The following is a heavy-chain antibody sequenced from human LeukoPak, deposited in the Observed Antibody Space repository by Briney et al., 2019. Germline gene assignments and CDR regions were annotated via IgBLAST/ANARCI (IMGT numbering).Heavy chain of an antibody. D-gene: IGHD6-6*01. CDR2: ISSSSSYI. CDR3: ARDSSIAARKDAFDI. CDR1: GFTFSSYR. V-gene: IGHV3-21*01. J-gene: IGHJ3*02. Sequence: PGGSLRLSCAASGFTFSSYRMNWVRQAPGKGLEWVSSISSSSSYIYYADSVKGRFTISRDNAKNSLYLQMNSLRAEDTAVYYCARDSSIAARKDAFDIWGQGTMVTVSS.